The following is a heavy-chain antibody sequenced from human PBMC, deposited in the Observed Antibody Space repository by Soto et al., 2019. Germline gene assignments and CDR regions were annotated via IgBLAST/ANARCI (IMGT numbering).Heavy chain of an antibody. CDR2: MRPDSGTT. J-gene: IGHJ4*02. Sequence: ASVKVSCKTSGNTFTSYDMNWVRQAPGQGLEWMGWMRPDSGTTGYAGKFQGRVSMTRNTSISTAYMELSGLTSEDTAVYYCARGRGSTSWYYFDYWGQGTQVTVSS. D-gene: IGHD6-13*01. V-gene: IGHV1-8*01. CDR1: GNTFTSYD. CDR3: ARGRGSTSWYYFDY.